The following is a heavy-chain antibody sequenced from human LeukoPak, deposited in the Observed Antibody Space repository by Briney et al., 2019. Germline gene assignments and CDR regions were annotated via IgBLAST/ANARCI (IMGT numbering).Heavy chain of an antibody. Sequence: ASVKVSCKASGYTFTSYDINWVRQATGQGREWMGWMNPNSGNTGYAQKFQGRVTITRNTSISTAYMELSSLRSEDTAVYYCARVPSPGGYFLQYYFDYWGQGTLVTVSS. CDR1: GYTFTSYD. CDR3: ARVPSPGGYFLQYYFDY. CDR2: MNPNSGNT. J-gene: IGHJ4*02. D-gene: IGHD3-22*01. V-gene: IGHV1-8*03.